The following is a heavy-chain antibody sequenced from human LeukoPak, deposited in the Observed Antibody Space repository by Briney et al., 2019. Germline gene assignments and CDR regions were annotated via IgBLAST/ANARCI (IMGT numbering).Heavy chain of an antibody. J-gene: IGHJ3*02. V-gene: IGHV1-24*01. CDR2: FDPEDGET. CDR1: GYTLTELS. Sequence: ASVKVSCKVSGYTLTELSMHWVRQAPGKGLEWMGGFDPEDGETIYAQKFQGRVTMTRDTSISTAYMELSRLRSDDTAVYYCAREASRITIFGVNPNDAFDIWGQGTMVTVSS. D-gene: IGHD3-3*01. CDR3: AREASRITIFGVNPNDAFDI.